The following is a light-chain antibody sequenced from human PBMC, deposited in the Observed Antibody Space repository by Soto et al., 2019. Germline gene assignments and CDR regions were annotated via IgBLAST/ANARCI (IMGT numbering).Light chain of an antibody. V-gene: IGLV2-14*03. CDR3: SSYTSSAPFYV. CDR2: DVN. CDR1: STDVDGYDY. Sequence: QSVLTQPASVSGSPGQSITISCTGASTDVDGYDYVSWYQQHPGQAPKLMIYDVNNRPSGVSYRFSGSKSGDTASLTISGLQADDDADYYCSSYTSSAPFYVFGTGTKVTVL. J-gene: IGLJ1*01.